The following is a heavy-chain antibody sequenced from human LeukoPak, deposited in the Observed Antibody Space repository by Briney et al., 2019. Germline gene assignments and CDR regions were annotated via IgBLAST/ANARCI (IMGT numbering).Heavy chain of an antibody. CDR3: ARHETGPYFDY. CDR2: IYPGDSDT. J-gene: IGHJ4*02. D-gene: IGHD1-1*01. CDR1: GYSLTSYW. Sequence: GESLKISCKGSGYSLTSYWIGWVRQMPGKGLEWMGIIYPGDSDTRYSPSFQGQVTISADKSISTAYLQWSSPKASDTAIYYCARHETGPYFDYWGQGTLVTVSS. V-gene: IGHV5-51*01.